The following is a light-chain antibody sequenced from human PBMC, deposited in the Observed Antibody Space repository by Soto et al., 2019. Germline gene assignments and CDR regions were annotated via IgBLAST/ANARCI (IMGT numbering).Light chain of an antibody. CDR2: EVS. V-gene: IGLV2-14*01. J-gene: IGLJ1*01. Sequence: QSVLTQPASVSGSPGRSITISCTGTNSDVGGYNYVSWFQQHPGKAPKLMIYEVSNRPSGVSNRFSGSKSGNTASLTISSLQAEDEADYYCSSYTSSTTHDLGTATTATV. CDR1: NSDVGGYNY. CDR3: SSYTSSTTHD.